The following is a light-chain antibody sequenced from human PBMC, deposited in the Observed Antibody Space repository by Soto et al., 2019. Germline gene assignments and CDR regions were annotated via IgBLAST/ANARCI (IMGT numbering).Light chain of an antibody. CDR1: QSVNSDY. CDR2: AAS. CDR3: QQYGSSPRT. V-gene: IGKV3-20*01. Sequence: EIVLTQSPGTLSLSPGERATLTCRASQSVNSDYLAWYQQKPGQAPRLLIYAASNRATGIPDRFTGGGSGTDFTLTITRLEPEDFAVYYCQQYGSSPRTFGQGTKVEIK. J-gene: IGKJ1*01.